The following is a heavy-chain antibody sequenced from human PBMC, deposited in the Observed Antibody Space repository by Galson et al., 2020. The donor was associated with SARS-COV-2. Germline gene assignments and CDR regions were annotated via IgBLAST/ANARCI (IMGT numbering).Heavy chain of an antibody. V-gene: IGHV4-4*07. J-gene: IGHJ6*02. CDR2: IYTSGST. CDR3: ARDSWFGSGSYYQNYYYYYGMDV. CDR1: GGSISSYY. D-gene: IGHD3-10*01. Sequence: SETLSLTCTVSGGSISSYYWSWIRQPAGKGLEWIGRIYTSGSTNYNPSLKSRVTMSVDTSKNQFSLKLSSVTAADTAVYYCARDSWFGSGSYYQNYYYYYGMDVWGQGTTVTVSS.